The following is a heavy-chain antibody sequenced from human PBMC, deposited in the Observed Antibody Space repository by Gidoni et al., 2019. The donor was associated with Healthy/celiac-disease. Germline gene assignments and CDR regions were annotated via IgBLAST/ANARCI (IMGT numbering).Heavy chain of an antibody. CDR2: IIPILGIA. D-gene: IGHD5-12*01. CDR3: ARAWSIEMATPSYYDYGMDV. J-gene: IGHJ6*02. V-gene: IGHV1-69*09. CDR1: GGTFSSYA. Sequence: QVQLVQSGAEVKKPGSSVKVSCQASGGTFSSYAISWVRQAPGQGLEWMGRIIPILGIANYAQKFQGRVTITADKSTSTAYMELSSLRSEDTAVYYCARAWSIEMATPSYYDYGMDVWGQGTTVTVSS.